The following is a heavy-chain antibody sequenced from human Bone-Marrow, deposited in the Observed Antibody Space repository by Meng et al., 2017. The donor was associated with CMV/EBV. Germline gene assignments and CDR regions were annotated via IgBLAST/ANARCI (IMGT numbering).Heavy chain of an antibody. J-gene: IGHJ4*02. V-gene: IGHV4-34*01. Sequence: GSLRLSCAVYGGSFSGYYWSWIRQPPGKGLEWIGEINHSGSTNYNPSLKSRVTISVDTSKNQFSLKLSSVTAADTAVYYCARGSYSTDYYFDYWGQGTLVTVSS. D-gene: IGHD6-13*01. CDR1: GGSFSGYY. CDR3: ARGSYSTDYYFDY. CDR2: INHSGST.